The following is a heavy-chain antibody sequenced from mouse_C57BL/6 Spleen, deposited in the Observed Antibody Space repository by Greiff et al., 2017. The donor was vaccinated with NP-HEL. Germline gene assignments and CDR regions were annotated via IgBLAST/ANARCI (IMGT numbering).Heavy chain of an antibody. J-gene: IGHJ2*01. Sequence: EVKLVESGGGLVKPGGSLKLSCAASGFTFSDYGMHWVRQAPEKGLEWVAYISSGSSTIYYADTVKGRFTISRDNSKNTLFLQMTSLRSADTAMYYCARGDYFDYWGQGTTLTVSS. V-gene: IGHV5-17*01. CDR1: GFTFSDYG. CDR2: ISSGSSTI. CDR3: ARGDYFDY.